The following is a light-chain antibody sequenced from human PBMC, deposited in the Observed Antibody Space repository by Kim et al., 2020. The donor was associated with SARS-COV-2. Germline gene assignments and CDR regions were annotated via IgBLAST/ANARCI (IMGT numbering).Light chain of an antibody. Sequence: EIVMTQSPLSLPVTPGEPASISCRSSQSLLHSNGYNYLDWYLQKPGQSPQLLMYLASNRASGVPDRFSGSGSGTDFTLKISRVEAEDVGVYYCLQTLQSPWTFGQGTKVDIK. J-gene: IGKJ1*01. CDR2: LAS. CDR1: QSLLHSNGYNY. CDR3: LQTLQSPWT. V-gene: IGKV2-28*01.